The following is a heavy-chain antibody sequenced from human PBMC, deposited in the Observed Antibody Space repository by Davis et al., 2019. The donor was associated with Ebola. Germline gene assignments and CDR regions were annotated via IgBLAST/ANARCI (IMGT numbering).Heavy chain of an antibody. CDR2: IDHSGTT. J-gene: IGHJ3*02. Sequence: GSLRLSCAVSAGPFHGYYWSWIRQPPGKGLEWIAEIDHSGTTNYNSSLKSRITIAVDTSKKQFFLRLISVTAADTAMYYCAFVGVNTKGDARDIWGQGTMVTVSS. CDR1: AGPFHGYY. D-gene: IGHD1-26*01. CDR3: AFVGVNTKGDARDI. V-gene: IGHV4-34*01.